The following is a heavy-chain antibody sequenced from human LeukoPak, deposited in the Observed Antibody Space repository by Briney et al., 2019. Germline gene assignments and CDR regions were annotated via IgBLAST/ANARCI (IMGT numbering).Heavy chain of an antibody. V-gene: IGHV1-46*01. CDR2: INPSGGST. CDR3: ARVRGYCSSTSCARHFDY. CDR1: GYTFTSYY. J-gene: IGHJ4*02. D-gene: IGHD2-2*01. Sequence: GASVKVSCKASGYTFTSYYVHWVRQAPGQGLEWMGIINPSGGSTSYAQKFQGRVTMTRDMSTSTVYMELSSLRSEDTAVYYCARVRGYCSSTSCARHFDYWGQGTLVTVSS.